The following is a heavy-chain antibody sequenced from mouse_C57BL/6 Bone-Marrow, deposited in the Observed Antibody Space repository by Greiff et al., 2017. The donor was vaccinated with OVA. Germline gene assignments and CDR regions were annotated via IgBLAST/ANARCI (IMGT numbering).Heavy chain of an antibody. CDR3: ARDPTVVAFDY. Sequence: EVHLVESGGGLVKPGGSLKLSCAASGFTFSSYAMSWVRQTPEKRLEWVATISDGGSYTYYPDNVKGRFTISRDNAKNNLYLQMSHLKSEDTAMYYCARDPTVVAFDYWGQGTTLTVSS. CDR1: GFTFSSYA. D-gene: IGHD1-1*01. CDR2: ISDGGSYT. V-gene: IGHV5-4*01. J-gene: IGHJ2*01.